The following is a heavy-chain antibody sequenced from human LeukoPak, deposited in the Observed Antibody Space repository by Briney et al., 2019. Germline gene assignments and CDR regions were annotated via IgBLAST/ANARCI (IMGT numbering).Heavy chain of an antibody. V-gene: IGHV3-9*01. D-gene: IGHD6-6*01. CDR3: AKDTQYSILGGYFDY. Sequence: GGSLRLSCAASGFTFDDYAMHWVRQAPGKGLEWVSGISWNSGSIGYADSVKGRFTISRDNAKNSLYLQMNSLRAEDTALYYCAKDTQYSILGGYFDYWGQGTLVTVSS. CDR2: ISWNSGSI. CDR1: GFTFDDYA. J-gene: IGHJ4*02.